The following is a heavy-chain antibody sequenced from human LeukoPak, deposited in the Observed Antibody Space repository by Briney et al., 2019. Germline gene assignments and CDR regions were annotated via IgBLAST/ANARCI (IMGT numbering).Heavy chain of an antibody. CDR1: GFTFSSYE. Sequence: HPGGSLRLSCATSGFTFSSYEMNWVRQAPGKGLEWVSYISSSGSTIYYADSVKGRFTISRDNAKNSLYLQMNSLRAEDTAVYYCAGSGWVYYYGMDVWGQGTTVTVSS. CDR3: AGSGWVYYYGMDV. V-gene: IGHV3-48*03. CDR2: ISSSGSTI. D-gene: IGHD6-19*01. J-gene: IGHJ6*02.